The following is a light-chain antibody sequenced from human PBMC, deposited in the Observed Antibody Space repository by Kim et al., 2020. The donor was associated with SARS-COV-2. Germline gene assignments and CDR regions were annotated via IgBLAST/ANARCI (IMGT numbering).Light chain of an antibody. Sequence: LTQPPSASGSPGQSVTISCTGSSSDVGGYNYVSWYQQHPGKAPKLMIYEVSERPSGVPDRFSGSKSGNTASLTVSGLQAEDEADYYCSSYAGSNIVLFGGGTQLTVL. J-gene: IGLJ2*01. CDR2: EVS. CDR1: SSDVGGYNY. CDR3: SSYAGSNIVL. V-gene: IGLV2-8*01.